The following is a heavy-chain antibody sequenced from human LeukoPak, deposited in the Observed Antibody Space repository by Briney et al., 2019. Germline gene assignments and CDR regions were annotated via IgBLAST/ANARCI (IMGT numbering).Heavy chain of an antibody. CDR1: GYTFTSYG. V-gene: IGHV1-18*01. CDR3: ARDPLGHCSSSNCYTRMEFDY. Sequence: ASVKVSCKASGYTFTSYGISWVRQAPGQGLEWMGWISAYNGNTNYAQKLQGRVTMTTDTSTSTAYMELRSLRSDDTAVYYCARDPLGHCSSSNCYTRMEFDYWGQGTLVTVSS. CDR2: ISAYNGNT. D-gene: IGHD2-2*02. J-gene: IGHJ4*02.